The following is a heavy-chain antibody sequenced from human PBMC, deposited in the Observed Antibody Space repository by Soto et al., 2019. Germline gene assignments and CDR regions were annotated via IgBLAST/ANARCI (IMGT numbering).Heavy chain of an antibody. Sequence: QVQLQQWGAGLLKPSETLSLTCAVYGGSFSGYYWSWIRQPPGKGLEWIGEINHSGSTNYNPSLKSRVTISVDSSKNQCSLKLSSVTAADTAVYYCARGVGAAAAIYYGMDVWGQGTTVTVSS. CDR1: GGSFSGYY. CDR3: ARGVGAAAAIYYGMDV. V-gene: IGHV4-34*01. D-gene: IGHD6-13*01. J-gene: IGHJ6*02. CDR2: INHSGST.